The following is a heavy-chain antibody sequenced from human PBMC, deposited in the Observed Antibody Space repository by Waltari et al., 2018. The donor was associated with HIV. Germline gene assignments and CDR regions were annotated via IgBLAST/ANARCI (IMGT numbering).Heavy chain of an antibody. V-gene: IGHV1-24*01. CDR2: FAPKNGKL. D-gene: IGHD2-15*01. CDR3: VTLYNESPLYSNF. J-gene: IGHJ1*01. Sequence: QLIQSTSALKRPGASVTISCQVSGYPLSDLSMQWVRQGRGQRLEWMGGFAPKNGKLVYSQGFWGRVSLAEDTSEDTAVLELNRLTSDDTAVYYCVTLYNESPLYSNFWGRGTLVTV. CDR1: GYPLSDLS.